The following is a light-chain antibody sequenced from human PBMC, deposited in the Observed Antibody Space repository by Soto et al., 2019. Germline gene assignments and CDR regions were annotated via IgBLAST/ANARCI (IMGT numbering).Light chain of an antibody. V-gene: IGKV2-30*02. J-gene: IGKJ1*01. CDR1: QSLIHSDGDTY. CDR3: MHGTHWPWT. Sequence: DVVMTQSPLSLPVTLGQPASISCRSSQSLIHSDGDTYLNWFQQRPGQSPRRLIYKVSDRDSGVPDSFIGSGSGTDFTLKISRVEAEDVGISYCMHGTHWPWTFGQGTEVEIK. CDR2: KVS.